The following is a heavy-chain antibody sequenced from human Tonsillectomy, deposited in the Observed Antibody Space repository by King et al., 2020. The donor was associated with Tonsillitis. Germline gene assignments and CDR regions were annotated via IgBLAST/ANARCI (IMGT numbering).Heavy chain of an antibody. CDR3: AKAMSQFVASYFGY. Sequence: VQLVESGGGLVQPGRSLRLSCAASGFTFDDYAIHWVRQAPGKGLEWVSGISWNSGNIGYADSVKGRFTISGDNAKNSLYLQMNSLRPEDTALYYCAKAMSQFVASYFGYWGQGTLVTVSS. J-gene: IGHJ4*02. V-gene: IGHV3-9*01. D-gene: IGHD2-21*01. CDR2: ISWNSGNI. CDR1: GFTFDDYA.